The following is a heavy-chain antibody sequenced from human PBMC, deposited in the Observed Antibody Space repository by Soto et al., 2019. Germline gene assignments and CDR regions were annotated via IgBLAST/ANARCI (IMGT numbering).Heavy chain of an antibody. J-gene: IGHJ6*02. CDR1: GFTFCSYG. V-gene: IGHV3-30*18. D-gene: IGHD3-3*01. CDR2: ISYDGSNK. CDR3: AKEVWSGPMDV. Sequence: QVQLVESGGGVVQSGRSLRLSCAASGFTFCSYGMHWVRQAPGKGLEWVAVISYDGSNKYYADSVKGRFTISRDNSKNTLYLQMNSLRAEDTAVYYCAKEVWSGPMDVWGQGTTVTVSS.